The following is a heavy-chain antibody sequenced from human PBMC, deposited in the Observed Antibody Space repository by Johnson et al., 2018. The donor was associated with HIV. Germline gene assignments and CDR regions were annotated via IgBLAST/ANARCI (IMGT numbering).Heavy chain of an antibody. CDR1: GFTFSSYA. D-gene: IGHD3-9*01. V-gene: IGHV3-30-3*01. CDR3: ARDYDIPRDDAFDI. CDR2: ISYDGSNK. Sequence: QVQLVESGGGLVQPGRSLRLSCAASGFTFSSYAMHWVRQAPGKGLAWVAVISYDGSNKYYADSVKGRFTISRDNSKNTLYLQMNSLRVEDTAVYYCARDYDIPRDDAFDIWGQGTMVTVSS. J-gene: IGHJ3*02.